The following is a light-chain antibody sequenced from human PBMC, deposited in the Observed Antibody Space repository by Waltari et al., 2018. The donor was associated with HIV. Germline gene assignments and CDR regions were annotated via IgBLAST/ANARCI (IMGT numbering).Light chain of an antibody. V-gene: IGLV1-44*01. J-gene: IGLJ1*01. CDR1: SSNIGANT. Sequence: QSVLTQPPSVSGTPGQRVTISCSGGSSNIGANTVTWYQHLPGAAPKVLIYPDDERPSGRPDRFSGSKTGTSASLAISGLQSEDEAVYYCAAWDDNLDHVFGTGTKVSVL. CDR2: PDD. CDR3: AAWDDNLDHV.